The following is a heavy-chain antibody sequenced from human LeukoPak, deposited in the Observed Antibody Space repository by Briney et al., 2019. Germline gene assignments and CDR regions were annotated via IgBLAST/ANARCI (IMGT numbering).Heavy chain of an antibody. CDR3: ARLPNSGADLTWFDP. V-gene: IGHV5-51*01. CDR2: IYPGDSDT. CDR1: GYRFPYHW. J-gene: IGHJ5*02. Sequence: PGESLKISCKASGYRFPYHWIAWVRQMPGKGLEWLGIIYPGDSDTRYSPSFQGQVTISTDKSINTAYLQWSSLKASDTAMYYCARLPNSGADLTWFDPWGQGTLVSVSS. D-gene: IGHD3-10*01.